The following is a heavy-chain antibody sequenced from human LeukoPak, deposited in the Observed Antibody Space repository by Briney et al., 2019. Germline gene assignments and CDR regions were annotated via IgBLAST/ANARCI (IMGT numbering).Heavy chain of an antibody. CDR1: GFTVSSNY. J-gene: IGHJ4*02. V-gene: IGHV3-9*01. Sequence: GGSLKLSCAASGFTVSSNYMSWVRQAPGKGLEWVSGISWNSGSIGYADSVKGRFTISRDNAKNSLYLQMNSLRAEDTALYYCAKDHGYSSSWALFDYWGQGTLVTVSS. CDR2: ISWNSGSI. CDR3: AKDHGYSSSWALFDY. D-gene: IGHD6-13*01.